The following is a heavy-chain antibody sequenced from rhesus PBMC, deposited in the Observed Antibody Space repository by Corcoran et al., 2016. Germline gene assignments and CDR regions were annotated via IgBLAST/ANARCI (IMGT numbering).Heavy chain of an antibody. CDR3: AILYSGSYYFPFDY. CDR2: FSGSGGRT. CDR1: GDSISSSNW. Sequence: QLQLQESGPGLVKPSETLSLTCAVSGDSISSSNWWSWIRQPPGKGLEWIGRFSGSGGRTSYNPSLQSRVTISTDTSKNPFSLKLSSVTAADTAVYYCAILYSGSYYFPFDYWGQGVLVTVSS. V-gene: IGHV4-57*01. D-gene: IGHD3-16*01. J-gene: IGHJ4*01.